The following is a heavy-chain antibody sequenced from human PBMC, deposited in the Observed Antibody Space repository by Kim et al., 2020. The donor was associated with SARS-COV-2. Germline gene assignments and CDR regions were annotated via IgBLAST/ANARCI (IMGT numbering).Heavy chain of an antibody. CDR3: AGGPIAAAGPYFDY. CDR1: GGSISSSSYY. D-gene: IGHD6-13*01. J-gene: IGHJ4*02. V-gene: IGHV4-39*07. CDR2: IYYSGST. Sequence: SETLSLTCTVSGGSISSSSYYWGWIRQPPGKGLEWIGSIYYSGSTYYNPSLKSRVTISVDTSKNQFSLKLSSVTAADTAVYYCAGGPIAAAGPYFDYWGQGTLVTVSS.